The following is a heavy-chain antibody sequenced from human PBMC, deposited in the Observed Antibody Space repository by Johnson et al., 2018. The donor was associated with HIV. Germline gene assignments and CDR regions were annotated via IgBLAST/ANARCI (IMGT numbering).Heavy chain of an antibody. CDR2: ISSSGSTI. V-gene: IGHV3-11*04. CDR1: GFTFSDYY. D-gene: IGHD1-26*01. CDR3: ASEAGPDIVGAADDAFDI. J-gene: IGHJ3*02. Sequence: QEQLVESGGGVVRPGGSLRLSCAASGFTFSDYYMSWIRQAPGKGLEWVSYISSSGSTIYYADSVKGRFTISRDNAKNALYLQMNSLRDEDTAVYYCASEAGPDIVGAADDAFDIWGQGTMVTVSS.